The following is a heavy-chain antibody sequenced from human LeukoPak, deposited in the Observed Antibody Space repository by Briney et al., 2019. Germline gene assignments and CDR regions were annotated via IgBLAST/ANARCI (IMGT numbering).Heavy chain of an antibody. CDR2: ISYDGSNK. V-gene: IGHV3-30*03. J-gene: IGHJ4*02. D-gene: IGHD3-10*01. Sequence: GRSLRLSCAASGFTFSSYGMHWVRQAPGKGLEWVAVISYDGSNKYYADSVKGRFTISRDNSKNTLYLQMNSLRAEDTAVYYCAIFQGVYYYGSGSYYPGGYWGQGTLVTVSS. CDR1: GFTFSSYG. CDR3: AIFQGVYYYGSGSYYPGGY.